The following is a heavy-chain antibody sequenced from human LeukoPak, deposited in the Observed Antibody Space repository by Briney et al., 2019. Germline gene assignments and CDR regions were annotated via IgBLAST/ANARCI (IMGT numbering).Heavy chain of an antibody. J-gene: IGHJ4*02. CDR1: GFTFSSYA. Sequence: PGGSLRLSCAASGFTFSSYAMSWVRQAPGKGLEWVSAISGSGGTTYYADSVKGRFTISRDNSKNTLYLQMNSLRAGDTAVYYCASSLGIAVAGTFPHDYWGQGTLVTVSS. CDR3: ASSLGIAVAGTFPHDY. CDR2: ISGSGGTT. D-gene: IGHD6-19*01. V-gene: IGHV3-23*01.